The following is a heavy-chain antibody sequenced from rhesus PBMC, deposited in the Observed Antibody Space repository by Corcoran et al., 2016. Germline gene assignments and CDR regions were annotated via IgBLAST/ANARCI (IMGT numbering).Heavy chain of an antibody. CDR1: GGSIRSSNW. CDR3: ASRIAAPFDY. CDR2: ISGSCGST. D-gene: IGHD6-31*01. Sequence: QVQLQESGPGLVKPSETLSLTCAVSGGSIRSSNWWSWIRQPPGKGLELIGYISGSCGSTDLNPALKSRVTISTDTSKNQFSLKLSSVTAADTAVYYCASRIAAPFDYWGQGVLVTVSS. V-gene: IGHV4-65*01. J-gene: IGHJ4*01.